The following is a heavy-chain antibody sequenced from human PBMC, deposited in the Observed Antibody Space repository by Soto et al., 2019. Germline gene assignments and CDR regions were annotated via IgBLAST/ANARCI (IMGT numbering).Heavy chain of an antibody. D-gene: IGHD6-6*01. Sequence: PGGSLSLSCAASGFTFSSYAMHWVRQAPGKGLEWVAVISYDGSNKYYADSVKGRFTISRDNSKNTLYLQMNSLRAEDTAVYYCARVLAARPNYYYYGMDVWGQGTTVTVSS. CDR1: GFTFSSYA. CDR3: ARVLAARPNYYYYGMDV. CDR2: ISYDGSNK. V-gene: IGHV3-30-3*01. J-gene: IGHJ6*02.